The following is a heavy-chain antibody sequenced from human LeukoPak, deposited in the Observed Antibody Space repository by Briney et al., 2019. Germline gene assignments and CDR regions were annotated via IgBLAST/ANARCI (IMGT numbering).Heavy chain of an antibody. J-gene: IGHJ3*02. V-gene: IGHV3-30*18. CDR2: ISYDGSNK. D-gene: IGHD3-9*01. Sequence: SGGSLRLSCAASGFTFSSYSMHWVRQASGKGLEWVAVISYDGSNKYYADSVKGRFTISRDNSKNTLYLQMNSLRAEDTAVYYCAKVSGYFDGDDAFDIWGQGTMVTVSS. CDR1: GFTFSSYS. CDR3: AKVSGYFDGDDAFDI.